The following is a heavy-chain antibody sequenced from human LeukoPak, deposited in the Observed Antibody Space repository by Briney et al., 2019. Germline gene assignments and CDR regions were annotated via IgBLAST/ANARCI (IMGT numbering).Heavy chain of an antibody. V-gene: IGHV3-7*01. Sequence: GGSLRLSCAASGFTFSNYWMSWVRQAPGKGLEWVANIKQDGSVKQYVDSIKGRFTISRDNAKNTLYLQTDSLRVEDTAVYYCARFSRVEWSFWGQGTLVTVSS. CDR1: GFTFSNYW. J-gene: IGHJ4*02. CDR3: ARFSRVEWSF. CDR2: IKQDGSVK. D-gene: IGHD3-3*01.